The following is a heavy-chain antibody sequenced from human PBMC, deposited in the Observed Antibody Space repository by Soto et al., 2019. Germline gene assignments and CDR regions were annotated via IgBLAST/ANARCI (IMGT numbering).Heavy chain of an antibody. V-gene: IGHV1-8*01. CDR3: ARLPGPYYDFWSVNDAFDL. J-gene: IGHJ3*01. CDR1: GYTFTSYD. D-gene: IGHD3-3*01. CDR2: MNPNSGNT. Sequence: ASVKVSCKASGYTFTSYDINWVRQATGQGLEWMGWMNPNSGNTGYAQKFQGRVTMTRNTSISTAYMELSSLRSEDTAVYYCARLPGPYYDFWSVNDAFDLWGQGTMVSVSS.